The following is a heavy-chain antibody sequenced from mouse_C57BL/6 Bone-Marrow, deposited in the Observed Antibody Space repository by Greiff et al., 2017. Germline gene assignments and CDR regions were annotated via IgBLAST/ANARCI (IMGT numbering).Heavy chain of an antibody. CDR2: ISNGGGST. CDR3: ARDSSGYAAWFAY. J-gene: IGHJ3*01. CDR1: GFTFSDYY. V-gene: IGHV5-12*01. D-gene: IGHD3-2*02. Sequence: EVQGVESGGGLVQPGGSLKLSCAASGFTFSDYYMYWVRQTPEKRLEWVAYISNGGGSTYYPDTVKGRFTISRDNAKNTLYLQMSRLKSEDTAMYYCARDSSGYAAWFAYWGQGTLVTVSA.